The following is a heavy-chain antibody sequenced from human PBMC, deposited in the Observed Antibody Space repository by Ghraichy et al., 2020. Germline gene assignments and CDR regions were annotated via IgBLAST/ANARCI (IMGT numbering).Heavy chain of an antibody. Sequence: GGSLRLSCAASGFTFSSYSMYWVRQAPGKGLEWLSYITSSSSTIYYADSVKGRFTISRDNAKNSLFLQMNSLKDEDTAVYYCARGFIGKAYFDFWGQGILVTVSS. D-gene: IGHD1-26*01. CDR1: GFTFSSYS. CDR2: ITSSSSTI. J-gene: IGHJ4*02. V-gene: IGHV3-48*02. CDR3: ARGFIGKAYFDF.